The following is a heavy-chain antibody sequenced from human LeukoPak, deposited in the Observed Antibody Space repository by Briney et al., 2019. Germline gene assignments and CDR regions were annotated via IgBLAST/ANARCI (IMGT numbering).Heavy chain of an antibody. CDR3: ARATYDFWSGYWFYYGMDV. Sequence: ASVKVSCKASGYTFTGYYMHWVRQAPGQGLEWMGWINPNSGGTNYAQKFQGRVTMTRDTSISTACMELSRLRSDDTAVYYCARATYDFWSGYWFYYGMDVWGQGTTVTVSS. V-gene: IGHV1-2*02. J-gene: IGHJ6*02. D-gene: IGHD3-3*01. CDR2: INPNSGGT. CDR1: GYTFTGYY.